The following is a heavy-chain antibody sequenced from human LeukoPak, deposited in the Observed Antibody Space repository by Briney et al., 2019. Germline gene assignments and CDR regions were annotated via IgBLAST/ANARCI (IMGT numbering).Heavy chain of an antibody. Sequence: PGGSLRLSCAASGFIFSNDAMHWVRQAPGKGLEWVAFIWFDGSNKHYADSVKGRFTISRDNSEDTLYLQMNSLKTEDTAVYYCARGGVYCSSVSCSVDYWGQGILVTVSS. CDR1: GFIFSNDA. CDR2: IWFDGSNK. CDR3: ARGGVYCSSVSCSVDY. J-gene: IGHJ4*02. D-gene: IGHD2-2*01. V-gene: IGHV3-33*01.